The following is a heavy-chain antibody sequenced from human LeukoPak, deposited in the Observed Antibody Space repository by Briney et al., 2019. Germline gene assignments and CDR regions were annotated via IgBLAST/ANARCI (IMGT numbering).Heavy chain of an antibody. CDR3: ARNSCPSGSCYDNRGYFDY. CDR1: GGSFSGYY. CDR2: INHSGST. Sequence: TSETLSLTCAVYGGSFSGYYWSWIRQPPGKGLEWIGEINHSGSTNYNPSLKSRVTISVDTSKNQFSLKLCSVTAADTAVYYCARNSCPSGSCYDNRGYFDYWGQGTLVTVSS. D-gene: IGHD2-15*01. V-gene: IGHV4-34*01. J-gene: IGHJ4*02.